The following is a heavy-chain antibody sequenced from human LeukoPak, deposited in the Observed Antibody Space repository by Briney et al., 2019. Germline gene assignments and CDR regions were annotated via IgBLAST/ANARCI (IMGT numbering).Heavy chain of an antibody. CDR3: AKGGRYQLRSSPFDY. D-gene: IGHD2-2*01. CDR1: GFTFNSYG. Sequence: GGSLRLSCAASGFTFNSYGMSWVRQAPGKGLEWVSAISNTGGTTYYADSVKGRFTISRDNSKNTLYLQMNSLRAEDTAVYYCAKGGRYQLRSSPFDYWGQGTLVTVSS. CDR2: ISNTGGTT. V-gene: IGHV3-23*01. J-gene: IGHJ4*02.